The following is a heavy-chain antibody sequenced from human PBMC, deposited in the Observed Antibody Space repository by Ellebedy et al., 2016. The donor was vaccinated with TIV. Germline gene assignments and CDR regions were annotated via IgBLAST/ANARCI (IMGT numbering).Heavy chain of an antibody. J-gene: IGHJ4*02. V-gene: IGHV3-13*01. CDR3: ARASAGLDY. D-gene: IGHD6-13*01. CDR1: GFTFRSHD. CDR2: IGTAGDT. Sequence: GESLKISCAASGFTFRSHDMHWVRQATGKGLEWISAIGTAGDTYYSGSVKGRFTISRENGKNSVYLQMNSLRAEDTAVYYCARASAGLDYWGQGTLVTVSS.